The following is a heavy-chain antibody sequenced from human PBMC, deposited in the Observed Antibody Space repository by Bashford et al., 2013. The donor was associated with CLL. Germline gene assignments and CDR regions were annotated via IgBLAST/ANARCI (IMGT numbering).Heavy chain of an antibody. CDR1: GFTFTTYS. CDR3: ASDRNGMDV. J-gene: IGHJ6*02. Sequence: GGSLRLSCTASGFTFTTYSMNWVRQAPGKGLEWVSSISSSSSIYYPDSVRGRFTISRDNAKNSLYLQMNSLRAEDTAVYYCASDRNGMDVWGQGTTVTVSS. CDR2: ISSSSSI. V-gene: IGHV3-21*01.